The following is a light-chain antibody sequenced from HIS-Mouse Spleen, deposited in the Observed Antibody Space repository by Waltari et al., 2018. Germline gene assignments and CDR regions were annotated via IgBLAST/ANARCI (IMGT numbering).Light chain of an antibody. Sequence: QSALTQPPSASGSPGQSVTISCTGTSSDVGGYNYVSWYQQHSGKAPKLMIYEVSKRPSGVPDRFSGSKSGNTASLTVSGLQAEDEADYYCSSYAGSNNSLYVFGTGTKVTVL. CDR3: SSYAGSNNSLYV. CDR1: SSDVGGYNY. CDR2: EVS. V-gene: IGLV2-8*01. J-gene: IGLJ1*01.